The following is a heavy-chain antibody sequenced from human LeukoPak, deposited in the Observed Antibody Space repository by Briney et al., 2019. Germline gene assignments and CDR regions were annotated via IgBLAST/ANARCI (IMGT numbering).Heavy chain of an antibody. CDR3: ARELRDAFDI. J-gene: IGHJ3*02. V-gene: IGHV4-30-2*01. CDR2: IYHSGST. CDR1: GGSISSGGYS. Sequence: SETLSLTCAVSGGSISSGGYSWSWIRQPPGKGLEWIGYIYHSGSTYYNPSLKSRVTISVDRSKNQFSLKLSPVTAADTAVYYCARELRDAFDIWGQGTMVTVSS. D-gene: IGHD4-17*01.